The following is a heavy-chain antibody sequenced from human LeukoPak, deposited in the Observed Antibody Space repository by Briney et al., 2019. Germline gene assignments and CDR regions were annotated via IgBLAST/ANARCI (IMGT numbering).Heavy chain of an antibody. CDR1: GGSISSSSYY. V-gene: IGHV4-61*05. CDR3: ARSRSYGLSHFDY. CDR2: IYYSGST. Sequence: SETLSLTCTVSGGSISSSSYYWGWIRQPPGKGLEWIGYIYYSGSTNYNPSLKSRVTISVDTSKNQFSLKLSSVTAADTAVYYCARSRSYGLSHFDYWGQGTLVTVSS. D-gene: IGHD5-18*01. J-gene: IGHJ4*02.